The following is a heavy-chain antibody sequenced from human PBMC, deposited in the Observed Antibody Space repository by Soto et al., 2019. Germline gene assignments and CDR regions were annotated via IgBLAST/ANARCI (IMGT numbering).Heavy chain of an antibody. V-gene: IGHV4-34*01. D-gene: IGHD2-21*01. J-gene: IGHJ5*02. Sequence: SETLSLTCAVYGGSFNAYYCSCVRHPPVKGLEWIGEINHSGNTNYNSALKSRVTISVDTPKNQFSLNLTSVTAADTAVYYCARVVVGPTNWFDPWGQGTLVTVSS. CDR2: INHSGNT. CDR3: ARVVVGPTNWFDP. CDR1: GGSFNAYY.